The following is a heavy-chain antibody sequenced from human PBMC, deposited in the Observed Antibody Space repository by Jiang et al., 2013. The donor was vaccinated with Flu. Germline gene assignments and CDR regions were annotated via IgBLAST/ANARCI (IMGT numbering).Heavy chain of an antibody. D-gene: IGHD2-15*01. Sequence: AEVKKPGASVKLSCKASGYTFITYFIYWLRQAPGQGFEWMGTINPTGGSTNYAEKFQGRVTMTREISSNTVYMDLNSLTSDDTAVYYCARVAAVGGHPDYWGQGTLVTVSS. CDR3: ARVAAVGGHPDY. V-gene: IGHV1-46*01. CDR1: GYTFITYF. J-gene: IGHJ4*02. CDR2: INPTGGST.